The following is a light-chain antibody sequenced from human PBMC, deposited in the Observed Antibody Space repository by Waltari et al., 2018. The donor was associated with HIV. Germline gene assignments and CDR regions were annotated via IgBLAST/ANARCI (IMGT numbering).Light chain of an antibody. CDR1: QSLLPSNGYNF. CDR3: MQAQKTPFT. Sequence: DIVITQSPVSLPVTPGEPASISCRPSQSLLPSNGYNFLDWYVQKGGQSPQLVIYLGSNRASGVPDRISGSGSGTDFTLRISRVEAEDVGIYYCMQAQKTPFTFGQGTRLEIK. CDR2: LGS. J-gene: IGKJ5*01. V-gene: IGKV2-28*01.